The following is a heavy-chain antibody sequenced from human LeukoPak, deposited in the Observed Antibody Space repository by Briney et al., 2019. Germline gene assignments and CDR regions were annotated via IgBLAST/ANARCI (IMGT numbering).Heavy chain of an antibody. V-gene: IGHV4-59*01. CDR3: AGSIVGATTLDY. D-gene: IGHD1-26*01. Sequence: SETLSLTCTVSGGSISSYYWSWIRQPPGKGLEWIGYIYYSGSTNYNPSLKSRVTISVDTSKNQFSLKLSSVTAADTAVYYCAGSIVGATTLDYWGQGTLVTVSS. CDR2: IYYSGST. CDR1: GGSISSYY. J-gene: IGHJ4*02.